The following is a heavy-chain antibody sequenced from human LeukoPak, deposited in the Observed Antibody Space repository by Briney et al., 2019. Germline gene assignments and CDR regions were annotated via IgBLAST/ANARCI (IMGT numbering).Heavy chain of an antibody. CDR1: GDSVSSNSAA. Sequence: SQTLSLTCAISGDSVSSNSAAWDWVRQSPSRGLEWLGRTYYRSKWYNDYAGCVKSLITINPATSKNQFSLQLNSVTPEDTAVYYCARDGYDYYYYGMDVWGQGTTVTVSS. J-gene: IGHJ6*02. D-gene: IGHD5-12*01. CDR2: TYYRSKWYN. CDR3: ARDGYDYYYYGMDV. V-gene: IGHV6-1*01.